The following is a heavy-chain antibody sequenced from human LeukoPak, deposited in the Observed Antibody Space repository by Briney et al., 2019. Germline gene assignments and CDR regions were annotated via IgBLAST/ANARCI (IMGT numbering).Heavy chain of an antibody. CDR2: ISNYFGVT. CDR1: GFRFTIFG. Sequence: ASVTVSCKAPGFRFTIFGVSWVRQAPGQGLEWMGWISNYFGVTHYAEKFEDRVTMTIDTSTTTAYMELRSLRYDDTAVYYCARDSDYSGNGNGDWFDPWGQGTVVTVSS. V-gene: IGHV1-18*04. CDR3: ARDSDYSGNGNGDWFDP. J-gene: IGHJ5*02. D-gene: IGHD4-11*01.